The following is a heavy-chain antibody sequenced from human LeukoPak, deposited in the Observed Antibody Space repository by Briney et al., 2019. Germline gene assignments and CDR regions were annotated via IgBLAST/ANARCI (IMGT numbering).Heavy chain of an antibody. J-gene: IGHJ6*02. CDR1: GYTFTSYD. CDR3: ARGDDYTGGYGMDV. Sequence: ASVKVSCKASGYTFTSYDINWVRQATGQGLEWMGWMNPNSGNTSYAQKFQGRVTMTRNTSISTAYMELSSPSSEDAAVYYCARGDDYTGGYGMDVWGQGTTVTVSS. CDR2: MNPNSGNT. D-gene: IGHD4-4*01. V-gene: IGHV1-8*01.